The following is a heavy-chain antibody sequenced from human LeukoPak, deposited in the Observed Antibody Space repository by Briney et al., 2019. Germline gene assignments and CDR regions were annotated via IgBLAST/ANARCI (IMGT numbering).Heavy chain of an antibody. J-gene: IGHJ4*02. CDR3: ARGRGSGSYHLDY. D-gene: IGHD3-10*01. Sequence: GGSLRLSCAASEFTVRISYMTWVRQAPGKGLEWVSVIYSDGSTYYADSVKGRFTLSRDNSKNTLYLQMNSLRAEDTAVYYCARGRGSGSYHLDYWGQGTLVTVSS. CDR1: EFTVRISY. V-gene: IGHV3-66*01. CDR2: IYSDGST.